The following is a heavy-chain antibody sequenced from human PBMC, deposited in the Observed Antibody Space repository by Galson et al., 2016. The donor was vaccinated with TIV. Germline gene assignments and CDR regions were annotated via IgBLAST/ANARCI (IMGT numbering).Heavy chain of an antibody. Sequence: SLRLSCAASGFTFSDYCMSWIRQAPGKGLEWVSYITSTSSYTQYGDSVKGRFTFSRDNAKNSLSLQMNSLRAEDTAVYYCARIIGYWEGYYAMDVWGQGTTVTVAS. D-gene: IGHD2-15*01. V-gene: IGHV3-11*06. J-gene: IGHJ6*02. CDR1: GFTFSDYC. CDR3: ARIIGYWEGYYAMDV. CDR2: ITSTSSYT.